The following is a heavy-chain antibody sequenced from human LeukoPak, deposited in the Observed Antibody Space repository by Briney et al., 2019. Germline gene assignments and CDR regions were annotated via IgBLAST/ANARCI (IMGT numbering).Heavy chain of an antibody. CDR3: ARDGRYFDWSPTYYYYYYVDV. J-gene: IGHJ6*03. CDR1: GGTFSSYA. V-gene: IGHV1-69*06. CDR2: IIPIFDTT. D-gene: IGHD3-9*01. Sequence: GASVKVSCKASGGTFSSYAISWVRQAPGQGLEWMGGIIPIFDTTNYAQKFQGRVTITADKSTSTAYMELSSLRSEDTAVYYCARDGRYFDWSPTYYYYYYVDVWGKGTTVTVSS.